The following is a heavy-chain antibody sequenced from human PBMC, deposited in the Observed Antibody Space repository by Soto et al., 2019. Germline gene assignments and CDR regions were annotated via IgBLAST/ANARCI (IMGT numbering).Heavy chain of an antibody. V-gene: IGHV5-51*01. D-gene: IGHD2-15*01. Sequence: GESLKISCKGSGYSFASYCIGWVRQMPWKGLECMGIIYPSDSDTRYNPSFQGQVTISADKSIGTAYLQWSSLKASDTGMYYCARYCSGGGCYPLSMDVWGQGTTVTV. J-gene: IGHJ6*02. CDR3: ARYCSGGGCYPLSMDV. CDR2: IYPSDSDT. CDR1: GYSFASYC.